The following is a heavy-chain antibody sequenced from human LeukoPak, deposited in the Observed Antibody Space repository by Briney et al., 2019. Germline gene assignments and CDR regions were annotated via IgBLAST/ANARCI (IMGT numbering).Heavy chain of an antibody. D-gene: IGHD6-13*01. CDR1: GFTFSSYA. V-gene: IGHV3-23*01. CDR3: AKAALNGAAAGLWSSFDY. J-gene: IGHJ4*02. Sequence: GGSLRLSCAASGFTFSSYAMSWVRQAPGKGLEWVSAISGSGGSTYYADSVKGRFTISRDNSKNTLYLQMNSLRAEDTAVYYCAKAALNGAAAGLWSSFDYWGQGTLVTVSS. CDR2: ISGSGGST.